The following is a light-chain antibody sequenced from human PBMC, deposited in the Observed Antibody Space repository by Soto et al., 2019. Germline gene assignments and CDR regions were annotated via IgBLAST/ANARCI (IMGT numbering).Light chain of an antibody. CDR3: QQYNNWPLT. V-gene: IGKV3D-15*01. J-gene: IGKJ4*01. CDR2: DVS. CDR1: QNISRS. Sequence: EIVMTQSPVTLSVSPGERATLSCRASQNISRSLAWYQQKPGQAPRLLIYDVSTRATGIPTRFSGSGSGTEFTLTISSLQSEDFAAYYCQQYNNWPLTFGGGTKVDIK.